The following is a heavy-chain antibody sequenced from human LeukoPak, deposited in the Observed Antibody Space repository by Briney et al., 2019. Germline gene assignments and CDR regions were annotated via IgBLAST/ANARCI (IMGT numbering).Heavy chain of an antibody. CDR2: ISTYDGDT. J-gene: IGHJ4*02. CDR1: GYTFTTYG. CDR3: ARHGNFDH. Sequence: GASVKVSCKASGYTFTTYGVSWVRQAPGQGLEWMGWISTYDGDTKYPQKLQGRVTMTTDTSTSTAYMELRSLRSDDTAVYYCARHGNFDHWGQGILVTVSS. V-gene: IGHV1-18*01.